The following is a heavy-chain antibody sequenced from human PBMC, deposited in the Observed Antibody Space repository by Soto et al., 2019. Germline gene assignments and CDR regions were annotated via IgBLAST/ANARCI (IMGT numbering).Heavy chain of an antibody. J-gene: IGHJ3*02. CDR3: VRDYYDTSGYPNTFDM. CDR2: IGSRTSDI. CDR1: GFTLSRHT. V-gene: IGHV3-21*01. Sequence: EVQLVESGGGLVKPGGSLRLSCAASGFTLSRHTMNWVRQAPGKGLEWVSFIGSRTSDIYYADSVKGRFTISRDNAKNSLYLDLTRLRDEDTAVYFCVRDYYDTSGYPNTFDMWGQGTMVTVSA. D-gene: IGHD3-22*01.